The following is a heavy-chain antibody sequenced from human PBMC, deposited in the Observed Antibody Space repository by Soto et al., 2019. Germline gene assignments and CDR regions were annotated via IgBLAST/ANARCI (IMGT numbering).Heavy chain of an antibody. J-gene: IGHJ5*02. V-gene: IGHV1-18*01. CDR2: ISAYDGNT. CDR3: GRDLAWGEMQLVLNGRANRLAP. Sequence: ASVKVSCKASGYIFTNYGITWVRQAPGQGLEWVGWISAYDGNTLYAHKFQGRVTMTTDPSTNTAYMELRSLSSDDSAIYYCGRDLAWGEMQLVLNGRANRLAPRGRGTLVTVSS. CDR1: GYIFTNYG. D-gene: IGHD6-13*01.